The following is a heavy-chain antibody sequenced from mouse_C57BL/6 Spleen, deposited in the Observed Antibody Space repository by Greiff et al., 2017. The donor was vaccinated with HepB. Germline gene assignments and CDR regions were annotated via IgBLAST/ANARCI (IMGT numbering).Heavy chain of an antibody. J-gene: IGHJ1*03. CDR2: ISGGGGNT. V-gene: IGHV5-9*01. D-gene: IGHD1-1*01. CDR3: ARDPITTVVGHFDV. Sequence: EVKLQESGGGLVKPGGSLKLSCAASGFTFSSYTMSWVRQTPEKRLEWVATISGGGGNTYYPDSVKGRFTISRDNAKNTLYLQMSSLRSEDTALYYCARDPITTVVGHFDVWGTGTTVTVSS. CDR1: GFTFSSYT.